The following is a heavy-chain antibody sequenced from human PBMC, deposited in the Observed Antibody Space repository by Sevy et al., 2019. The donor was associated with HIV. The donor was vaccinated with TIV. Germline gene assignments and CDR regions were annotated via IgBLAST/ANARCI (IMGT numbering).Heavy chain of an antibody. V-gene: IGHV3-30*18. CDR1: GFTFSSYG. D-gene: IGHD2-15*01. CDR2: ISYTGSTK. J-gene: IGHJ3*02. CDR3: AKEMTPWTASTLDI. Sequence: GGSLRLSCAASGFTFSSYGMHWVRQAPGKGLEWVAVISYTGSTKYYADSVKGRFTISRDNSKNTLYLQMNSLRAEDTALYYCAKEMTPWTASTLDIWGHGTMVTVSS.